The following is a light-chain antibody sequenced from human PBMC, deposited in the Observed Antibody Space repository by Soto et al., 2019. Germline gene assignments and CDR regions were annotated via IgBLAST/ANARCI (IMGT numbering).Light chain of an antibody. CDR3: QQRSNWSGELT. CDR2: NAY. Sequence: EIVWTQSPCTLSVSPGERATLSCRSSQSLNSNSLAWYQQRPGQAPRLLIYNAYNRASGIPDRFSGSGSGTDFTLTISSLEPEDFAVYYCQQRSNWSGELTFGGGTKVDIK. V-gene: IGKV3D-20*02. CDR1: QSLNSNS. J-gene: IGKJ4*01.